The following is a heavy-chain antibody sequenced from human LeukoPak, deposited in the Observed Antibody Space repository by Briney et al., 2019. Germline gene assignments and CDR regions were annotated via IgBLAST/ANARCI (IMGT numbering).Heavy chain of an antibody. CDR1: GFTFSDYY. CDR3: ARERRITMIVVVDAFDI. Sequence: GGSLRLSCAASGFTFSDYYMSGIRQAPGKGLEWVSYISSSGSTIYYADSVKGRFTISRDNAKNSLYLQMNSLRAEDTAVYYCARERRITMIVVVDAFDIWGQGTMVTVSS. V-gene: IGHV3-11*04. CDR2: ISSSGSTI. J-gene: IGHJ3*02. D-gene: IGHD3-22*01.